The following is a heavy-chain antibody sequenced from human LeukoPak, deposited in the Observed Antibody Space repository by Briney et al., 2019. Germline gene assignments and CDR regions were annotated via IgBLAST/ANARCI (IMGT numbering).Heavy chain of an antibody. CDR3: ARVGSTSYYYFYYMDV. CDR1: GGSISSYY. Sequence: PSEILSLTCTVSGGSISSYYWSWIRQPPGKGLEWTGYIYYSGSTYYNPSLKSRVTISVDTSKNQFSLKLSSVTAADTAVYYCARVGSTSYYYFYYMDVWGKGTTVTVSS. D-gene: IGHD2-2*01. CDR2: IYYSGST. J-gene: IGHJ6*03. V-gene: IGHV4-59*12.